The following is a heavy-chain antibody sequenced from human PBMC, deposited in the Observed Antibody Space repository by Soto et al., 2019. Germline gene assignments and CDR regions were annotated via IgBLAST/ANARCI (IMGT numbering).Heavy chain of an antibody. V-gene: IGHV1-69*02. CDR2: IIPILGIA. Sequence: GASVKVSCKASGGTFSSYTISWVRQAPGQGLEWMGRIIPILGIANYAQKFQGRVTITADKSTSTAYMELSSLRSEDTAFYYCARGGCSAPDENGFAPWGQGTLVPVSP. CDR3: ARGGCSAPDENGFAP. D-gene: IGHD2-15*01. J-gene: IGHJ5*02. CDR1: GGTFSSYT.